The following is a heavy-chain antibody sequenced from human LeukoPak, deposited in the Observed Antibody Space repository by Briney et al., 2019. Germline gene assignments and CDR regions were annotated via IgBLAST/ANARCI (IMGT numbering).Heavy chain of an antibody. Sequence: SETLSLTCTVSGGSISSSSYYWGWIRQPPGKGLEWIGSIYYSGSTYYNPSLKSRVTISVDTSKNQFSLKLSSVTAADTAVYYCARRGRVRGLVFLMAHFDYWGQGTLVTVSS. D-gene: IGHD3-10*01. CDR2: IYYSGST. J-gene: IGHJ4*02. CDR1: GGSISSSSYY. CDR3: ARRGRVRGLVFLMAHFDY. V-gene: IGHV4-39*01.